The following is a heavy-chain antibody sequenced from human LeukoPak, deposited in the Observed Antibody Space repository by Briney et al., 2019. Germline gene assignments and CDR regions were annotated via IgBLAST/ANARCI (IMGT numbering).Heavy chain of an antibody. CDR2: ISSCGTTI. V-gene: IGHV3-48*02. D-gene: IGHD2-8*02. Sequence: PGGSLRLSCAASGFTVSNYGMNWVRQAPGEGLEWVSYISSCGTTIYYADSVKGRFTISRDNAKNSLHLQMNSLRDEDTAVYYCARVTGTWWADYWGQGTLVTVSS. CDR3: ARVTGTWWADY. J-gene: IGHJ4*02. CDR1: GFTVSNYG.